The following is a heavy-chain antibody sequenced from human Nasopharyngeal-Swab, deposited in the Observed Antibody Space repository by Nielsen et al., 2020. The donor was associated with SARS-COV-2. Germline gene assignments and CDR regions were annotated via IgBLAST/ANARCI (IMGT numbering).Heavy chain of an antibody. CDR3: ARGLSGVVPAPILGLGPFYSYYYMDV. CDR2: INHSGST. D-gene: IGHD2-2*01. J-gene: IGHJ6*03. V-gene: IGHV4-34*01. CDR1: GGSFSGYY. Sequence: LRLSCAVSGGSFSGYYWGWIRRPPGKGLEWIGEINHSGSTNYNPSLKSRVTISLDTSKNHFSLKLRSVTAADTAVYYCARGLSGVVPAPILGLGPFYSYYYMDVWGKGTTVTVSS.